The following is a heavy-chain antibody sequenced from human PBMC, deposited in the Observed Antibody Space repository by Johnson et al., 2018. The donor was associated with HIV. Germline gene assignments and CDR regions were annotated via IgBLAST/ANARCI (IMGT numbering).Heavy chain of an antibody. CDR3: ARSSGYYGTDAFDI. D-gene: IGHD3-22*01. V-gene: IGHV3-66*01. J-gene: IGHJ3*02. CDR2: VYSDGNT. Sequence: VQLVESGGGLVQPGGSLRLSCAASGFTVSSNYISWVRQAPGRGLEWVSVVYSDGNTYYADSVKDRFTISRDNSKNTLYLQMNSLRPEDTAVYYCARSSGYYGTDAFDIWGQGTMVTVSS. CDR1: GFTVSSNY.